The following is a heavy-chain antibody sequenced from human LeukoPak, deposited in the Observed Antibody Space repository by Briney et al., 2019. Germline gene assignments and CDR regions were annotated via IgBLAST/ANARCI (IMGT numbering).Heavy chain of an antibody. V-gene: IGHV4-34*01. J-gene: IGHJ5*02. D-gene: IGHD6-19*01. CDR2: INHSGST. Sequence: SETLSLTCAVYGGSFSGYYWSWIRQPPGKGLEWIGEINHSGSTNYNPSLKSRVTMSVDTSKNQFSLKLSSVTAADTAVYYCARDHLWLVYNWFDPWGQGPLVTVPS. CDR1: GGSFSGYY. CDR3: ARDHLWLVYNWFDP.